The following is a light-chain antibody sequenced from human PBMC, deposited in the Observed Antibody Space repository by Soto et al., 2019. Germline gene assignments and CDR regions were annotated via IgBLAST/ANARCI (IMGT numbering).Light chain of an antibody. Sequence: IQLTQSPYFLSASIGERVTLTCLASQGIRSYLAWYQQKPGKAPKLLISAASTLQSGVPSRFSGSGSGTEFTLTISSLRPDDFATYYCQQYNDYSAWTFGQGTKVDIK. CDR3: QQYNDYSAWT. V-gene: IGKV1-9*01. CDR2: AAS. J-gene: IGKJ1*01. CDR1: QGIRSY.